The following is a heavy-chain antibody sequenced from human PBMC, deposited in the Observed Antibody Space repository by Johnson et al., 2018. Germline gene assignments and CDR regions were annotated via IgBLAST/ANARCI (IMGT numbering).Heavy chain of an antibody. J-gene: IGHJ1*01. D-gene: IGHD2-15*01. V-gene: IGHV3-33*01. CDR1: GLTFSIYG. CDR2: IWYDDNN. Sequence: QVRLVQSGGGVVQPGKSLRLSCAASGLTFSIYGMHWVRQAPGKGLEWVATIWYDDNNHYIDSVKGRFTISRKNSKNTLYLQMNSLRAEDTAVYYCARDDGRGAEYLQHWGQGTQVTVSA. CDR3: ARDDGRGAEYLQH.